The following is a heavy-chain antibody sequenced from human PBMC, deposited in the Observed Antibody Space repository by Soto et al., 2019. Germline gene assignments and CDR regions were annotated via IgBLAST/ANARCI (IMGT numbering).Heavy chain of an antibody. CDR3: AKDTLAPGSGYYYYMDV. V-gene: IGHV3-9*01. CDR2: ISWNSGSI. D-gene: IGHD3-10*01. CDR1: GFTFDDYA. Sequence: GGSLRLSCAASGFTFDDYAMHWVRQAPGKGLEWVSGISWNSGSIGYADSVKGRFTISRDNAKNSLYLQMNSLRAEDTALYYCAKDTLAPGSGYYYYMDVWGKGTTVTVSS. J-gene: IGHJ6*03.